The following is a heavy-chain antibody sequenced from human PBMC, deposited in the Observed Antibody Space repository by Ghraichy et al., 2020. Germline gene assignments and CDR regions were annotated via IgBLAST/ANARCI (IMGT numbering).Heavy chain of an antibody. V-gene: IGHV4-39*01. CDR1: GGSVSSSGYY. J-gene: IGHJ3*02. D-gene: IGHD1-7*01. CDR2: IYYNGTT. CDR3: ARHKSRHQWNYVRLDGFDM. Sequence: ASLNISCTVSGGSVSSSGYYWGWIRQPPGKGLEWIESIYYNGTTNYNPSLKSRVTISVDTSKNQFSLMLSPVTAADTAVYYCARHKSRHQWNYVRLDGFDMWGQGTMVTVSS.